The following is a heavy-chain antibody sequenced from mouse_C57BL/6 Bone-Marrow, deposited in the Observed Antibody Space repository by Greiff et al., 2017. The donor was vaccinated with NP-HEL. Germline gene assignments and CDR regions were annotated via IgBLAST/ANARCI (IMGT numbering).Heavy chain of an antibody. D-gene: IGHD2-4*01. CDR3: AGEVYYDCGGAVFAY. CDR1: GFTFSDYY. V-gene: IGHV5-12*01. J-gene: IGHJ3*01. Sequence: EVKLVESGGGLVQPGGSLKLSCAASGFTFSDYYMYWVRQTPEKRLEWVAYISNGGGSTYYPDTVKGRFTISRDNAKNTLYLQMSRLKSEDTAMYYCAGEVYYDCGGAVFAYGGRGTLVTVSA. CDR2: ISNGGGST.